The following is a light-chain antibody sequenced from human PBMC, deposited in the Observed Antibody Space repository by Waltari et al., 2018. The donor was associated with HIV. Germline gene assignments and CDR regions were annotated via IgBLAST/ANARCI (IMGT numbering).Light chain of an antibody. J-gene: IGKJ4*01. CDR1: QSVSRH. V-gene: IGKV3-11*01. CDR2: ETS. Sequence: RASQSVSRHLAWYQQKSGQGPRLLIYETSTRAAGTPGRFNGSGSGTDFVLTITDVEPGDVAVYYCQQRGTWPLVTFGGGTKVE. CDR3: QQRGTWPLVT.